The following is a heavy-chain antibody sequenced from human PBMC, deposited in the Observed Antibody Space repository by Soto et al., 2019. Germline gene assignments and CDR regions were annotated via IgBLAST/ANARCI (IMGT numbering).Heavy chain of an antibody. J-gene: IGHJ6*02. D-gene: IGHD5-12*01. V-gene: IGHV4-61*01. CDR2: IYYSGRT. Sequence: TSETLSLTCTVSGDSVSGGSYYWSWIRQPPGKGLEWIGYIYYSGRTNYNPSLRSRVTISVDKSKNQFSLTLSSVTAADTAVYYCARDATISYYYGMDVWGQGTTVTVSS. CDR1: GDSVSGGSYY. CDR3: ARDATISYYYGMDV.